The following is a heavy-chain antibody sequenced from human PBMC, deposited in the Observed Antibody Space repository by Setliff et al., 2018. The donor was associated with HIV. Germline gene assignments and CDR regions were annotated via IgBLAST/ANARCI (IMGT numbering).Heavy chain of an antibody. CDR2: IDWDDDN. D-gene: IGHD1-26*01. V-gene: IGHV2-70*11. CDR3: VRMISYSPYFDY. CDR1: GFSLSTTGMC. Sequence: SGPTLVNPTPTLTLTCTFSGFSLSTTGMCVTWIRQPPGKALEWLARIDWDDDNYYSTSLKTRLTISKDTSKNLLVLKMTNMDPVDTATYYCVRMISYSPYFDYWGQGTLVTVSS. J-gene: IGHJ4*02.